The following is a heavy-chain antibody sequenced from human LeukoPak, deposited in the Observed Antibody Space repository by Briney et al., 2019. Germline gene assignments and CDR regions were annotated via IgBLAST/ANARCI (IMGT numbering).Heavy chain of an antibody. CDR2: INTYTGNP. D-gene: IGHD5-24*01. J-gene: IGHJ4*02. CDR1: GYTFTSYG. CDR3: AREQDGYNLNGRY. V-gene: IGHV7-4-1*02. Sequence: GASVKVSCKASGYTFTSYGISWVRQAPGQGLEWMGWINTYTGNPTYAQGFTGRFVFSLDTSVSTAYLQISSLKAEDTAVYYCAREQDGYNLNGRYWGQGTLVTVSS.